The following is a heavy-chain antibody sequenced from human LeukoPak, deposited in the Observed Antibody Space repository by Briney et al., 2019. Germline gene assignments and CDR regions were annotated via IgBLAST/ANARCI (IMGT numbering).Heavy chain of an antibody. D-gene: IGHD3-16*01. Sequence: SETLSLTCTVSGGSISSYYWSWIRQPPGKGLEWIGYIYYSGSTNYNPSLKSRVTISVDTSKNQISLKLSSVTAADTAVYYCARLYDYVWGSSLYFDYWGQGTLVTVSS. V-gene: IGHV4-59*08. CDR1: GGSISSYY. J-gene: IGHJ4*02. CDR3: ARLYDYVWGSSLYFDY. CDR2: IYYSGST.